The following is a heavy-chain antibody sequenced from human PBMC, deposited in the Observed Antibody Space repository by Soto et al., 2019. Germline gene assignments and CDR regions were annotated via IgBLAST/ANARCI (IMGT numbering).Heavy chain of an antibody. CDR3: TVGQEH. Sequence: PGGSLRLSCVVSGFSMKNYVMSWVRQTPGKGLEWVSAVRGVEGTTYYRDSVEGRFTVSRDDSINTFYLQMNRLRAEDTALYYCTVGQEHWGPGTLVTVSS. J-gene: IGHJ1*01. CDR2: VRGVEGTT. CDR1: GFSMKNYV. V-gene: IGHV3-23*01.